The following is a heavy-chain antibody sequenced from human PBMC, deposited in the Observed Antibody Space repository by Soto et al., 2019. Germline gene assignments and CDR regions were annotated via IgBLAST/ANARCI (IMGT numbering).Heavy chain of an antibody. CDR3: ARDGLVVAAAYRYYYYMDV. CDR2: INPNSGGT. J-gene: IGHJ6*03. CDR1: GYTFTGYY. V-gene: IGHV1-2*04. D-gene: IGHD2-2*01. Sequence: QVPLVQSGAEVKKPGASVKVSCKASGYTFTGYYMHWVRQAPGQGLEWMGWINPNSGGTNYAQKFQGWVTMTRDTSISTAYMVLSRLRSDDTAVYYCARDGLVVAAAYRYYYYMDVWGKGTTVTVSS.